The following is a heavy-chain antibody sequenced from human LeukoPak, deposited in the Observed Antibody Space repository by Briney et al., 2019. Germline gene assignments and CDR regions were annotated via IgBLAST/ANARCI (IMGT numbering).Heavy chain of an antibody. D-gene: IGHD3-22*01. J-gene: IGHJ4*02. V-gene: IGHV5-10-1*01. CDR3: ARQLDYYDKRDY. CDR1: GYSFTNYG. Sequence: GESLKISCKGSGYSFTNYGISWVRQMPGKGLEWMGRIDPSDSYSNYGPSFQGHVTISADRSISTAYLHWRSLKASDTAMYYCARQLDYYDKRDYWGQGTLVTVAS. CDR2: IDPSDSYS.